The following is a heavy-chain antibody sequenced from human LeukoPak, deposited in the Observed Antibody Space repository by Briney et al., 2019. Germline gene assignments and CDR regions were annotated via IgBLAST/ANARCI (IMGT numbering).Heavy chain of an antibody. V-gene: IGHV3-21*01. Sequence: KSGRSLRLSCAASGFTFSSYSMNWVRQAPGKGLEWVSSISSSSSYIYYADSVKGRFTISRDNAKNSLYLQMNSLRAEDTAVYYCARTERDDYGDYLGDYWGQGTLVTVSS. J-gene: IGHJ4*02. CDR3: ARTERDDYGDYLGDY. CDR2: ISSSSSYI. D-gene: IGHD4-17*01. CDR1: GFTFSSYS.